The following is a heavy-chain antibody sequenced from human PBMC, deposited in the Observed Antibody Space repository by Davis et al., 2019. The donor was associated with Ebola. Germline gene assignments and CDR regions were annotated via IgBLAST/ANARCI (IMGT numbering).Heavy chain of an antibody. CDR3: AREWLPHAFDI. CDR1: GFTLSSYA. CDR2: VSYDGKNQ. V-gene: IGHV3-30*03. D-gene: IGHD5-24*01. Sequence: GESLKISCAASGFTLSSYAMHWVRQAPGKRLEWVTRVSYDGKNQYYADSVKGRFTISRDNSKNTLYLQMNSLRAEDTAAYYCAREWLPHAFDIWGQGTMVTVSS. J-gene: IGHJ3*02.